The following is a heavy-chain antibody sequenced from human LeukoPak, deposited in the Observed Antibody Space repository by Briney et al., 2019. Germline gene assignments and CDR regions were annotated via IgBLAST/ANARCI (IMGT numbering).Heavy chain of an antibody. CDR3: ARSYRIIAVAGTNYYYGMDV. J-gene: IGHJ6*02. D-gene: IGHD6-19*01. V-gene: IGHV3-7*01. CDR2: IKQDGSEK. Sequence: PGGSLRLSCAASGFTFSSYWMSWVRQAPGNGLEWVANIKQDGSEKYYVDSVKGRFTISRDNAKKSLYLQMNSLRAEDTAVYYCARSYRIIAVAGTNYYYGMDVWGQGTTVTVSS. CDR1: GFTFSSYW.